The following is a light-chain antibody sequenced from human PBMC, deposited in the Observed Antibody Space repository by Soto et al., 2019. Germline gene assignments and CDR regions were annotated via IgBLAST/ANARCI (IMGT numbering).Light chain of an antibody. V-gene: IGKV3D-15*01. J-gene: IGKJ4*01. Sequence: EIVMTQSPATLSVSPGERATLSCRASQSVSSNLAWYQQKPGQAPRLLIYGASTRATGIPARFSGSGSGTEFTLTISSLLSEDLAVYYCQEYNNWSLTFGGGTKVEIK. CDR3: QEYNNWSLT. CDR1: QSVSSN. CDR2: GAS.